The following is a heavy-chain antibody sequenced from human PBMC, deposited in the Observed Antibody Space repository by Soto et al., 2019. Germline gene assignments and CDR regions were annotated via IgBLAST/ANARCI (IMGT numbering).Heavy chain of an antibody. CDR1: GGSIISGGSH. D-gene: IGHD2-8*01. Sequence: SETLSLTCPFSGGSIISGGSHWTCIRQHPEKGLEWIGFIYYNGATYSTSYNPSLQSRVVISVDTSKNQVSLNLNYVTAADPAIYFCAWRSDAHKNGFWGQGTLVTVSS. J-gene: IGHJ4*02. V-gene: IGHV4-31*03. CDR3: AWRSDAHKNGF. CDR2: IYYNGATYST.